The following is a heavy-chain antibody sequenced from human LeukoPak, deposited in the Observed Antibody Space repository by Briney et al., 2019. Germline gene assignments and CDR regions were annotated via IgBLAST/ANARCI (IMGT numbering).Heavy chain of an antibody. CDR3: ASYDFWSGRGFDI. V-gene: IGHV4-59*08. CDR1: GGSISSYY. CDR2: IYHSGST. J-gene: IGHJ3*02. D-gene: IGHD3-3*01. Sequence: SETLSLTCTVSGGSISSYYWSWIRQPPGKGLEWIGSIYHSGSTYYNPSLKSRVTISVDTSKNQFSLKLSSVTAADTAVYYCASYDFWSGRGFDIWGQGTMVTVSS.